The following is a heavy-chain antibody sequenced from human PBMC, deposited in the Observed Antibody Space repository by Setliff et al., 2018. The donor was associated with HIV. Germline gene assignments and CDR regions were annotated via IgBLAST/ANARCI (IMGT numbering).Heavy chain of an antibody. CDR1: GGSISRYY. J-gene: IGHJ4*02. V-gene: IGHV4-59*01. CDR3: ARESVGYYDTSGFFN. Sequence: SETLSLTCTVSGGSISRYYWSWIRQPPGKGLEWIGYIYYSGSTNYNPSLKSRVTISVDTSKKQFSLRLSSVTAAGTAVYFCARESVGYYDTSGFFNWGQGTLVTVS. CDR2: IYYSGST. D-gene: IGHD3-22*01.